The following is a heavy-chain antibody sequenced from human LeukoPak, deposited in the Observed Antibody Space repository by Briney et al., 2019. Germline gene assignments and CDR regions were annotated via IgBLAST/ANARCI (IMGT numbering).Heavy chain of an antibody. CDR2: IYHSGST. CDR3: ASHMTTVTAGAFDI. J-gene: IGHJ3*02. V-gene: IGHV4-39*07. D-gene: IGHD4-17*01. CDR1: GGSMSSSRYY. Sequence: PSETLSLTCTVSGGSMSSSRYYWGWIRQPPGKGLEWIGYIYHSGSTYYNPSLKSRVTISVDRSKNQFSLKLSSVTAADTAVYCCASHMTTVTAGAFDIWGQGTMVTVSS.